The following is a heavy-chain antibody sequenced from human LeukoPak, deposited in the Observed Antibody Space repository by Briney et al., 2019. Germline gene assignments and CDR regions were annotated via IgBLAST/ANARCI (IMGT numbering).Heavy chain of an antibody. CDR1: GYAFTSYY. V-gene: IGHV1-46*01. CDR2: INPTGGST. CDR3: ARATVRYFDWFDY. Sequence: ASVKVSCKASGYAFTSYYMHWVRQAPGQGFEWMGIINPTGGSTSYAQKFQGRVTMTRDTSTSTVYMEVSSLKSEDTAVYYCARATVRYFDWFDYWGQGTLVTVSS. J-gene: IGHJ4*02. D-gene: IGHD3-9*01.